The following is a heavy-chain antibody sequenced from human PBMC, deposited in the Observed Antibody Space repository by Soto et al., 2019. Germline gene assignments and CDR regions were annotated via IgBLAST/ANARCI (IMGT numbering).Heavy chain of an antibody. J-gene: IGHJ4*02. D-gene: IGHD5-18*01. CDR3: ARDHPHSYGVYYFDY. CDR2: VYSSGST. Sequence: HSGSLSLSCAVCGGSVSSSSYYWGWIRQPPGKGLEWIGYVYSSGSTHYNPSLQSRVTISADTSKNQVSLKVNSVTAADTAVYYCARDHPHSYGVYYFDYWGQGTPVTVSS. V-gene: IGHV4-61*01. CDR1: GGSVSSSSYY.